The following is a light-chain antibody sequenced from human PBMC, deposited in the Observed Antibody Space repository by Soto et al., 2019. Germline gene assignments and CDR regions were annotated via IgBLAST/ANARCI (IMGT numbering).Light chain of an antibody. Sequence: EIVMTQYQATLSVSPGERATLSCRASQSVGSSLAWYQQKPGQAPRLLIYGASTRATGIPARFSGSGSGTEFTLTIGSLQSEDCALYYCQQYNNWPGTFGQGTKV. CDR1: QSVGSS. CDR2: GAS. V-gene: IGKV3-15*01. CDR3: QQYNNWPGT. J-gene: IGKJ1*01.